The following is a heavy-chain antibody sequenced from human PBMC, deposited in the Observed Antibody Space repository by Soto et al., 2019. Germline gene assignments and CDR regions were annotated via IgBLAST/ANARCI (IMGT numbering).Heavy chain of an antibody. J-gene: IGHJ4*02. V-gene: IGHV4-31*03. D-gene: IGHD2-2*02. CDR3: GSFDDQINPATIVN. CDR1: GDSINSVGSY. CDR2: IYYSGST. Sequence: SETLSLTCTVSGDSINSVGSYWSWIRQHPGKGLEWIGYIYYSGSTFYNPSLKSRVIISVDTSKNQFSINLISVTAADTAVYYCGSFDDQINPATIVNWGQGTLVTVS.